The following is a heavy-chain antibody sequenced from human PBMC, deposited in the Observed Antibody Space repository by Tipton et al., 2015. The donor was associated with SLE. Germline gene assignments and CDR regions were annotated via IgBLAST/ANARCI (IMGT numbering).Heavy chain of an antibody. D-gene: IGHD1-1*01. CDR3: AKGATGTYYYYYMDV. Sequence: SLRLSCAASGFTFSSYAMSWVRQAPGKGLEWVSVISGGGGITDYAESVKGRFTISRDNAKNALYLQMNSLRAEDTAVYYCAKGATGTYYYYYMDVWGKGTTVTVSS. CDR2: ISGGGGIT. V-gene: IGHV3-23*01. J-gene: IGHJ6*03. CDR1: GFTFSSYA.